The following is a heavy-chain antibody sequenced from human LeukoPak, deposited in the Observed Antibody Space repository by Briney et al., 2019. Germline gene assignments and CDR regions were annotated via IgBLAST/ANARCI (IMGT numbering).Heavy chain of an antibody. J-gene: IGHJ1*01. CDR1: GGTFSSYA. Sequence: ASVKVSCKPSGGTFSSYAISWVRQAPGQGLEWMGGIIPIFGTANYAQRFQGRVTITTDESTSTAYMELSSLRSEDTAVYYCAGGGHYDSSGYHLSEYFQHWGQGTLVTVSS. D-gene: IGHD3-22*01. CDR2: IIPIFGTA. V-gene: IGHV1-69*05. CDR3: AGGGHYDSSGYHLSEYFQH.